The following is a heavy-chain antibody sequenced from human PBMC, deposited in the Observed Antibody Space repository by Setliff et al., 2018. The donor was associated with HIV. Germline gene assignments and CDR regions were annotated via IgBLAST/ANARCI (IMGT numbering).Heavy chain of an antibody. CDR1: GDSINNYY. CDR3: ARELEYSSGWFLVDY. D-gene: IGHD6-19*01. J-gene: IGHJ4*02. CDR2: IHSSGSA. V-gene: IGHV4-4*07. Sequence: SETLSLTCTVSGDSINNYYWNWIRQPAGKGLEWIGRIHSSGSANYSPSLESRVTMSIDTSKSQFSLRLTSVTAADTAVYYCARELEYSSGWFLVDYWGQGALVTVPS.